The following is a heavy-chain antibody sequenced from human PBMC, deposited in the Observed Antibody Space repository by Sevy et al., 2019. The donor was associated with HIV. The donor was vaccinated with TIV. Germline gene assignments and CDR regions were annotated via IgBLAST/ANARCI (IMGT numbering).Heavy chain of an antibody. J-gene: IGHJ6*02. V-gene: IGHV3-30*18. CDR1: GFAFSDYA. CDR2: ISYAGDNK. Sequence: GGSLRLSCAASGFAFSDYAMHWVRQAPGKGLEWVAAISYAGDNKYFADSVKGRFTVSKDNSKNTLYLEMNSLRAGDRAVDYCAKAHSDCSGGTCYPAHYYYDMDVWGRGATVTVSS. D-gene: IGHD2-15*01. CDR3: AKAHSDCSGGTCYPAHYYYDMDV.